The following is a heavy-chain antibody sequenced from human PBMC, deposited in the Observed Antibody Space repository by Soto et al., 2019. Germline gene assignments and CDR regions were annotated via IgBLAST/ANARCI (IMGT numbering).Heavy chain of an antibody. CDR1: GFSLSTSGMC. V-gene: IGHV2-70*01. CDR3: ARIPSTSPWEYGMDV. J-gene: IGHJ6*02. CDR2: IEWDDDK. D-gene: IGHD1-26*01. Sequence: SGPTLVNPTQTLTLTCTFSGFSLSTSGMCVCWIRQPPGKALEWLAVIEWDDDKYYSTSLKTRLTISRDTSKNLVVLTMTNMDPVDTATYYCARIPSTSPWEYGMDVWGQGTTVTVSS.